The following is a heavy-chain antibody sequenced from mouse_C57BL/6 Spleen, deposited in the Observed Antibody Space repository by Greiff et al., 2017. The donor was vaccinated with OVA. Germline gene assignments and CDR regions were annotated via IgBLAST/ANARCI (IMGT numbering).Heavy chain of an antibody. D-gene: IGHD2-5*01. Sequence: EVQGVESGGDLVKPGGSLKLSCAASGFTFSSYGMSWVRQTPDKRLEWVATISSGGSYTYYPDSVKGRFTISRDNAKNTLYLQMSSLKSEDTAMYYCARQGLYYSNYFYAMDYWGQGTSVTVSS. V-gene: IGHV5-6*01. CDR2: ISSGGSYT. CDR1: GFTFSSYG. J-gene: IGHJ4*01. CDR3: ARQGLYYSNYFYAMDY.